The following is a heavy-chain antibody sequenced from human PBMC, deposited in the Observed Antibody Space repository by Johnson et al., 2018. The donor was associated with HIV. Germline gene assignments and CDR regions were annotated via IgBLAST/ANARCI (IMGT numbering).Heavy chain of an antibody. CDR3: TTARVGARIKAFDI. D-gene: IGHD1-26*01. V-gene: IGHV3-15*01. J-gene: IGHJ3*02. CDR2: IKSKTDGGTT. Sequence: EVQLVESGGGLVKPGGSLRLSCAASGFTFSNAWMSWVRQAPGKGLEWVGRIKSKTDGGTTDYAAPVKGRFTISRDDSKNTLYLQMNSLKTEDTAVYYCTTARVGARIKAFDIWGQGTMVTVSS. CDR1: GFTFSNAW.